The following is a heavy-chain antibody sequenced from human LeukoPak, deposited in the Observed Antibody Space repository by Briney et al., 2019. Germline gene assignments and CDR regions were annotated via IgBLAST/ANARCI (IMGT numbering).Heavy chain of an antibody. V-gene: IGHV3-21*01. CDR3: ARLRNVGGNPHPFNV. CDR2: ITSTGRYI. Sequence: PGGSLRLSCAASGFNFIDYTMNWVRQAPGKGLEWVSSITSTGRYIFYADSLKGRFTISRDNAKKSLYLQMNSLRAEDTAVYYCARLRNVGGNPHPFNVWAKGQRSPSLQ. J-gene: IGHJ3*01. D-gene: IGHD4-23*01. CDR1: GFNFIDYT.